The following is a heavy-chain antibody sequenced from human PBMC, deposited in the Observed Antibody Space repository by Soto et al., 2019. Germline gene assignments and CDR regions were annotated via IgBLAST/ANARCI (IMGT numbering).Heavy chain of an antibody. D-gene: IGHD3-3*01. CDR1: GFTFTSYG. V-gene: IGHV3-33*01. CDR2: IWYDGSNK. J-gene: IGHJ4*02. Sequence: SGGGVVQPGRSLTLSCVASGFTFTSYGIHWVRQAPGKGLEWVAVIWYDGSNKYYGDSVKGRFSISRDNSKNTVYLQMNSLRAEDTAVYYCARDRRFLEWLDYWGQGTLVSVSS. CDR3: ARDRRFLEWLDY.